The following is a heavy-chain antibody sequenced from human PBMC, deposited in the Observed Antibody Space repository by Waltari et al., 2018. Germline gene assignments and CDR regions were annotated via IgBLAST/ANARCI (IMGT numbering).Heavy chain of an antibody. J-gene: IGHJ3*02. D-gene: IGHD6-13*01. CDR3: ARSSTAAGDALDI. CDR1: GYRFSSHW. CDR2: IFPGDSDT. Sequence: EVQLAQSGAEVKKPGESLKITCKGSGYRFSSHWISWVRQVPGKGLEWMGIIFPGDSDTRYSPSYQGQVTLSADKSTSTAYLQWSSLRAPDTAMYYCARSSTAAGDALDIWGQGTMVTVSS. V-gene: IGHV5-51*01.